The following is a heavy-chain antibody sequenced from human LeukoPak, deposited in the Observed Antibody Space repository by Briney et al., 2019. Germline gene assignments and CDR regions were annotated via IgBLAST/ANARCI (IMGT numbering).Heavy chain of an antibody. V-gene: IGHV4-34*01. D-gene: IGHD3-3*01. CDR1: GGSFCGYY. J-gene: IGHJ6*02. Sequence: SETLSLTCAVYGGSFCGYYWSWIRQPPGKGLEWIGEINHSGSTNYNPSLKSRVTISVDTSKNQFSLKLSSVTAADTAVYYCARVAPRYYDFWSGPWDYYGMDVWGQGTTVTVSS. CDR3: ARVAPRYYDFWSGPWDYYGMDV. CDR2: INHSGST.